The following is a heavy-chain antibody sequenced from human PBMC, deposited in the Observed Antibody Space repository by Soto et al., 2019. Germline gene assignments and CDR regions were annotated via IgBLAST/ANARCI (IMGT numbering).Heavy chain of an antibody. J-gene: IGHJ4*02. CDR2: ITDDGSNK. CDR1: GLAFSSYA. D-gene: IGHD3-9*01. Sequence: GGSLRLSCAASGLAFSSYAMTWVRQAPGKGLEWVAIITDDGSNKHYADSVKGRFTISRDNSKNALYLQMNSLRAGDTAVYYCARQPRILTGYSGHFDYWGQGTLVTVSS. V-gene: IGHV3-30*03. CDR3: ARQPRILTGYSGHFDY.